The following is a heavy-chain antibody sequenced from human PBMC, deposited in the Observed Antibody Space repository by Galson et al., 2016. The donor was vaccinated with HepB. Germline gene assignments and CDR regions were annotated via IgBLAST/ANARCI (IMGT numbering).Heavy chain of an antibody. V-gene: IGHV3-23*01. CDR3: SKDMVTTWTAKYFQH. CDR1: GFTFSSYA. D-gene: IGHD4-17*01. Sequence: SLRLSCAVSGFTFSSYALTWVRQAPGEGLEWVSTISSGGTTYYADSVKGRFTISRDNSKNTLFLQMNSLRAEDTAIYYCSKDMVTTWTAKYFQHWGQGTLVTASS. J-gene: IGHJ1*01. CDR2: ISSGGTT.